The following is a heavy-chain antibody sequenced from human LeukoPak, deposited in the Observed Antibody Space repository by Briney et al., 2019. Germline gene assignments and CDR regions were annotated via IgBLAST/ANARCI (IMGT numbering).Heavy chain of an antibody. Sequence: SVKVSCKASGGTFSSYAISWVRQAPGQWLEWMGGIIPIFGTANYAQKFQGRVTITADESTSTAYMELSSLRSEDTAVYYCARDLYYYDSSGPFDYWGQGTLVTVSS. J-gene: IGHJ4*02. CDR2: IIPIFGTA. CDR3: ARDLYYYDSSGPFDY. CDR1: GGTFSSYA. D-gene: IGHD3-22*01. V-gene: IGHV1-69*13.